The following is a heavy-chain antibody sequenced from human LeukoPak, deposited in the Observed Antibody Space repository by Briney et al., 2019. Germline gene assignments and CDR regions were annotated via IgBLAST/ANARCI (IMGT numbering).Heavy chain of an antibody. D-gene: IGHD2-8*01. CDR2: INPSSGST. V-gene: IGHV1-46*01. CDR3: AREDVVLVDAVRYYYYGMDV. CDR1: GYTFISYY. Sequence: GASVKVSCKASGYTFISYYMHWVRQAPGQGLEWMGIINPSSGSTSYAQKFQDRVTMTRDTSTSTVYMELSSLKSEDTAVYYCAREDVVLVDAVRYYYYGMDVWGQGTTVTVSS. J-gene: IGHJ6*02.